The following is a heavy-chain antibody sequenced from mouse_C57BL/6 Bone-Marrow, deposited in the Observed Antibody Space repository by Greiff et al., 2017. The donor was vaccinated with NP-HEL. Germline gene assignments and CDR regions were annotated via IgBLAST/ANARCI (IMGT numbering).Heavy chain of an antibody. CDR2: INPGSGGT. CDR1: GYAFTNYL. Sequence: VQLQESGAELVRPGTSVKVSCKASGYAFTNYLIEWVKQRPGQGLEWIGVINPGSGGTNYNEKFKGKATLTADKSSSTAYMQLSSLTSEDSAVYFCARILRGDYYAMDYWGQGTSVTVSS. CDR3: ARILRGDYYAMDY. J-gene: IGHJ4*01. D-gene: IGHD1-1*01. V-gene: IGHV1-54*01.